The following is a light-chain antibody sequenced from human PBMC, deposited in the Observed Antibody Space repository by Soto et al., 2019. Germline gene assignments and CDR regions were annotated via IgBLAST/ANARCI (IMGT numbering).Light chain of an antibody. Sequence: QSVLTQPRSVSGSPGQSVTISCTGTSSDVGGYNYVSWYQQHPGKAPKLIIYDVSERPSGVPDRFSGSKPGNTASLTISGLQAEDEADYFCCSFAGSATLYVFGIGTKVTVL. CDR2: DVS. CDR1: SSDVGGYNY. V-gene: IGLV2-11*01. CDR3: CSFAGSATLYV. J-gene: IGLJ1*01.